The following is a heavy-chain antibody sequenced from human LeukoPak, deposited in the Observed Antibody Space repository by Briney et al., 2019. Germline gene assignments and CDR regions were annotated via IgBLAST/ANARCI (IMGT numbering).Heavy chain of an antibody. J-gene: IGHJ6*03. D-gene: IGHD3-16*01. CDR1: GYTFNTYG. V-gene: IGHV1-18*01. CDR2: ISGYSGNT. CDR3: ARSSGGETHYYYYYYMDV. Sequence: ASVKVSCKASGYTFNTYGITWVRQAPGQGLEWMGWISGYSGNTNYAQKLQGRVTMTTDTSTSTAYMELRSLRSDDTAVYYCARSSGGETHYYYYYYMDVWGKGTTVTISS.